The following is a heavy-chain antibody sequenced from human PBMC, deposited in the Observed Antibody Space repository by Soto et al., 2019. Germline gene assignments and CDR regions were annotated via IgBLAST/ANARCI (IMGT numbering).Heavy chain of an antibody. CDR1: GFTLSMYS. CDR3: ARVSLNYGCDY. CDR2: IPQEGSDG. Sequence: GGSLRLSCEVSGFTLSMYSMTWVRQAPGKGLEWVAKIPQEGSDGHYVDSVKGRFTISRDNAKNSVYLQMNSLRAEDTAVYYCARVSLNYGCDYWGQGTLVTVSS. V-gene: IGHV3-7*03. J-gene: IGHJ4*02. D-gene: IGHD3-10*01.